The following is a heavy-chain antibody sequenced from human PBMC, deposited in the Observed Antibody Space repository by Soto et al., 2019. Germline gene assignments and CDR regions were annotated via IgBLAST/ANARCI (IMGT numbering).Heavy chain of an antibody. J-gene: IGHJ5*02. V-gene: IGHV3-48*02. CDR3: ARDRGRFGELASPMRWFDP. Sequence: EVQLVESGGGLVQPGGSLRLSCAASGFTFSSYSMNWVRQAPGKGLEWVSYISSSSSTIYYADSVKGRFTISRDNAKNSLYLQMNSLRDEDTAVYYCARDRGRFGELASPMRWFDPWGQGTLVTVSS. D-gene: IGHD3-10*01. CDR2: ISSSSSTI. CDR1: GFTFSSYS.